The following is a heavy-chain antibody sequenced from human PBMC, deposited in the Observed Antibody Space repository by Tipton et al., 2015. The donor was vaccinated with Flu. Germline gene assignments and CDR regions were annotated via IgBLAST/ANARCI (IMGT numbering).Heavy chain of an antibody. Sequence: LRLSCTVSGASISSYYWGWIRQPPGKGLEWIGSIYYSGSTYYNPSLKSRATISVDTSKNQFSLKLSSVTAADTAVYYCAREGRREQLALDYWGQGTLVTVSS. J-gene: IGHJ4*02. CDR1: GASISSYY. V-gene: IGHV4-39*07. D-gene: IGHD6-6*01. CDR2: IYYSGST. CDR3: AREGRREQLALDY.